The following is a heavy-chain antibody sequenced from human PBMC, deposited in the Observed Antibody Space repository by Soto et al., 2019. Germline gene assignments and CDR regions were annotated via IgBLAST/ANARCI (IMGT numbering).Heavy chain of an antibody. CDR2: ISTYNGNT. CDR1: GYTFTDYG. J-gene: IGHJ5*02. D-gene: IGHD1-26*01. V-gene: IGHV1-18*04. CDR3: TRGAYSVSYFFT. Sequence: ASVKVSCKASGYTFTDYGISWLRQAPGQGLEWMGCISTYNGNTNYAPKVQGRVTMTTDTSTRTVYMELGSLRSDDTAVYYCTRGAYSVSYFFTWGQGTLVTVSS.